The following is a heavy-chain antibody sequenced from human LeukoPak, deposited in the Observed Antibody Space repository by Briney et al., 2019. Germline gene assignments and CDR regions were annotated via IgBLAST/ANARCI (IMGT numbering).Heavy chain of an antibody. V-gene: IGHV4-31*03. J-gene: IGHJ6*02. CDR1: GGSISSGGYY. CDR2: IYYSGST. CDR3: ARVLVVPAVLGAYYYYYGMGV. D-gene: IGHD2-2*01. Sequence: PSQTLSLTCTVSGGSISSGGYYWSWIRQHPGKGLEWIGYIYYSGSTYYNPSLKSRVTITVDTSKNQFSLKLSSVTAADTAVYYCARVLVVPAVLGAYYYYYGMGVWGQGTTVTVSS.